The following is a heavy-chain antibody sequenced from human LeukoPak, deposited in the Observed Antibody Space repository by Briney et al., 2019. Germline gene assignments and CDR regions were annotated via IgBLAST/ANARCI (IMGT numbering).Heavy chain of an antibody. J-gene: IGHJ4*02. CDR3: ARDLTGTTHTADYGY. CDR2: INPSGGST. D-gene: IGHD1-7*01. CDR1: GYTFTSYY. Sequence: ASVKVSCKASGYTFTSYYMHWVRQAPGQGLEWMGIINPSGGSTSYAQKFQGRVTMTRDMSTSTVYMELSSLRSEDTAVYYCARDLTGTTHTADYGYWGQGTLVTVSS. V-gene: IGHV1-46*01.